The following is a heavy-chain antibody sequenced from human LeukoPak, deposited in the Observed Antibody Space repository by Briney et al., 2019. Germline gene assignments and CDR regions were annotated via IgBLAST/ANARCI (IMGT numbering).Heavy chain of an antibody. J-gene: IGHJ3*02. V-gene: IGHV3-7*01. CDR3: ARDAPPFICSGCHFDAFDI. CDR2: IMEDGSVK. CDR1: GFTFSSYC. D-gene: IGHD2-15*01. Sequence: GGSLRLSCAASGFTFSSYCMTWVRQAPGKGLEWVANIMEDGSVKNYVDSVKGRFTISRDNAENSLYLEMNSLRAEDTAVYYCARDAPPFICSGCHFDAFDIWGQGTMVTVSS.